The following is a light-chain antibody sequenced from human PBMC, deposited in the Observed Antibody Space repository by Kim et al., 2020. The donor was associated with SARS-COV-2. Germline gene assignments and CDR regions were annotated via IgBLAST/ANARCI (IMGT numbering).Light chain of an antibody. CDR3: LYHDNHLLN. CDR2: GAS. J-gene: IGKJ4*01. V-gene: IGKV1-17*01. CDR1: QAIGKH. Sequence: DIQMTQSPSSLSASVGDRVTITCRASQAIGKHLAWYQQKPGTAPKRLIYGASSLQSGVPSRFSGSGSGTEFTLTISSLQPEDFTTYYCLYHDNHLLNFGGGTKVDIK.